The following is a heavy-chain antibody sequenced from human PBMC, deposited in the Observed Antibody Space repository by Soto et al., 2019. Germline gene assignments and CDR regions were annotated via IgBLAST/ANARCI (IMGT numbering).Heavy chain of an antibody. CDR2: IIPILGIA. Sequence: ASVKVSCKASGCTFSSYTISWVRQAPGQGLEWMGRIIPILGIANYAQKFQGRVTITADKSTSTAYMELSSLRSEDTAVYYCASSPLRPAPLDYWGQGTLVTVSS. CDR3: ASSPLRPAPLDY. CDR1: GCTFSSYT. D-gene: IGHD4-17*01. J-gene: IGHJ4*02. V-gene: IGHV1-69*02.